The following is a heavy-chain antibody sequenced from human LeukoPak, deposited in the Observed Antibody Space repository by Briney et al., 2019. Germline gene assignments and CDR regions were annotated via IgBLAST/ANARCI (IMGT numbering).Heavy chain of an antibody. Sequence: PGGSLRLSCAASGFTFSSYWMSWVRQAPGKGLEWVSAISGSGDRTYHADSVKGRFTIPRDNSKNTLYLHMNSLRAEDTAVYYCARSGRGGAFDIWGHGTMVTVSS. CDR3: ARSGRGGAFDI. CDR1: GFTFSSYW. D-gene: IGHD1-26*01. J-gene: IGHJ3*02. V-gene: IGHV3-23*01. CDR2: ISGSGDRT.